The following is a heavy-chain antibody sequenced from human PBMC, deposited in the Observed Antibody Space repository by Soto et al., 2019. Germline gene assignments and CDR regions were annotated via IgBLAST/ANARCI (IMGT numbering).Heavy chain of an antibody. CDR1: GGSISGGVHS. V-gene: IGHV4-30-4*01. D-gene: IGHD2-8*01. CDR2: IFDSGST. Sequence: QVQLQESGPGLVKPSETLSLTCTVSGGSISGGVHSWSWIRQPPGKGLEWIGHIFDSGSTYYNPSIKSLLTISADTSKNQCSLRLSSVTAADTAVYYCAREIMPRTNDWSFDLWGRGTLFTVSS. CDR3: AREIMPRTNDWSFDL. J-gene: IGHJ2*01.